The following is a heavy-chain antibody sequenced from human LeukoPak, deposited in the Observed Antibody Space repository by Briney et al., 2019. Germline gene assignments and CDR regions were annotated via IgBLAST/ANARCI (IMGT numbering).Heavy chain of an antibody. D-gene: IGHD3-22*01. V-gene: IGHV4-61*02. Sequence: PSETLSLTCTVSGGSISSGSYYWSWIRQPAGKGLEWFGRIYTSGSTNHNPSLKSRVTISVDTSKNQFSLKLSSVTAADTAVYYCARVPYYYDSSGYYDAFDIWGQGTMVTVSS. J-gene: IGHJ3*02. CDR3: ARVPYYYDSSGYYDAFDI. CDR2: IYTSGST. CDR1: GGSISSGSYY.